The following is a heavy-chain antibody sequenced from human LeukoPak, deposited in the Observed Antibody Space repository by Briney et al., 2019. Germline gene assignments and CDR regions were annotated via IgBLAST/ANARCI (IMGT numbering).Heavy chain of an antibody. CDR3: ARDPCGSTSCYLKS. CDR2: ISSTNYYT. Sequence: SGGSLRLSCAASGFTFSSYSMNWVRQAPGKGLEWVSYISSTNYYTYYADSVKGRFTISRDNAKSSVYLQMNRLSAEDTAIYYCARDPCGSTSCYLKSWGQGTLVTVSS. D-gene: IGHD2-2*01. V-gene: IGHV3-21*06. J-gene: IGHJ5*02. CDR1: GFTFSSYS.